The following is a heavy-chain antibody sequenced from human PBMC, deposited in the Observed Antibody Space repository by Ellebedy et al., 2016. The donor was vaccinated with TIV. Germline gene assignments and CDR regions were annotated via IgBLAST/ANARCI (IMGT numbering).Heavy chain of an antibody. Sequence: GGSLRLSCAASGFTFSSYSMNWVRQAPGKGLEWVSAIGTAGDTYYPDSVKGRFTISRDNAKNSLYLQMNSLRAEDTAVYYCAKEGIASGDYWGQGTLVTVSS. J-gene: IGHJ4*02. CDR2: IGTAGDT. V-gene: IGHV3-21*01. D-gene: IGHD6-13*01. CDR3: AKEGIASGDY. CDR1: GFTFSSYS.